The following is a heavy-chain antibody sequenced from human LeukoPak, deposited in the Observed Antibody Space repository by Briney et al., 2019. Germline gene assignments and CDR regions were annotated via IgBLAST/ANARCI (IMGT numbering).Heavy chain of an antibody. J-gene: IGHJ5*02. CDR3: VKVGSYYYDIGWFAP. CDR1: GFTFSSYA. Sequence: GGSLRLSCAASGFTFSSYAMSWVRQAPGKGLEWVSAISGSGGSTYYADSVKGRFTISRDNSKNTLYLQMNSLRAEDTAVYYCVKVGSYYYDIGWFAPWGQGTLVTVSS. CDR2: ISGSGGST. D-gene: IGHD3-22*01. V-gene: IGHV3-23*01.